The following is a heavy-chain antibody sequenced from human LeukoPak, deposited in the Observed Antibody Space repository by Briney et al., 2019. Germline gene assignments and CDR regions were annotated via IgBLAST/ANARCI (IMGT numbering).Heavy chain of an antibody. V-gene: IGHV4-34*01. CDR2: INHSGST. CDR1: GGSFSGYY. J-gene: IGHJ3*02. CDR3: ATVFSGAFDI. D-gene: IGHD3-9*01. Sequence: SETLSLTCAVYGGSFSGYYWSWIRQPPGKGLEWIGEINHSGSTNYNPSLKSRVTISVDTSKNQFSLKLSSVTAADTVVYYCATVFSGAFDIWGQGTLVTVSS.